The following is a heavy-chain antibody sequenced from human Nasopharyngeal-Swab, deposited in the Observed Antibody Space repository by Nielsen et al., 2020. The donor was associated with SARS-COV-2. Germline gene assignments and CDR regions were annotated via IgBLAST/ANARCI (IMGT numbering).Heavy chain of an antibody. CDR3: ATSPAMVRDNWFDP. V-gene: IGHV1-24*01. J-gene: IGHJ5*02. CDR1: GDTLTELS. Sequence: ASVKVSCKVSGDTLTELSMHWVRQAPGKGLEWMGGFDPEEGETIYAQKFQGRVTMTEDTSTDTAYMELSSLRSEDTAVYYCATSPAMVRDNWFDPWGQGTLVTVSS. CDR2: FDPEEGET. D-gene: IGHD5-18*01.